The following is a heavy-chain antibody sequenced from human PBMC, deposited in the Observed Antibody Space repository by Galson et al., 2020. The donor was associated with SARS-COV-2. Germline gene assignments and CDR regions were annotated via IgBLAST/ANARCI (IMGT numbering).Heavy chain of an antibody. CDR1: GFTFSNAW. J-gene: IGHJ6*02. Sequence: GESLKISCAASGFTFSNAWMSWVRQAPGKGLEWVGRIKSKTDGGTTDYAAPVKGRFTISRDDSKNTLYLQMNSLKTEDTAVYYCTTARTDMVVVPAAANYYYYGMDVWGQGTTVTVSS. CDR3: TTARTDMVVVPAAANYYYYGMDV. CDR2: IKSKTDGGTT. D-gene: IGHD2-2*01. V-gene: IGHV3-15*01.